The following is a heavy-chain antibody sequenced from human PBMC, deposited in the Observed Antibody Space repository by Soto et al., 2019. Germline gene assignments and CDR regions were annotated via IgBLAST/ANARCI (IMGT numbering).Heavy chain of an antibody. CDR3: TRGPSGDKVDY. J-gene: IGHJ4*02. CDR1: GGSISSSSYY. V-gene: IGHV4-39*07. Sequence: SETLSLTCTVSGGSISSSSYYWGWIRQPPGKGLEWIGSIYYSGSTYYNPSLKSRVTVSIDTSKNQFSLQLSSMSAADTAVYYCTRGPSGDKVDYWGQGTLVTVSS. CDR2: IYYSGST. D-gene: IGHD7-27*01.